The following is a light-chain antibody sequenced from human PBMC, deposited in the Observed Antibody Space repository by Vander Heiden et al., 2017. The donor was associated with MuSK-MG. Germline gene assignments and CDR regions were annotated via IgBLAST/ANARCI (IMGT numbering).Light chain of an antibody. J-gene: IGLJ2*01. Sequence: QSALTQPPSVSGAPGQRVTISCTGSSPNIGAAYGVHWYQQLPGTAPKLLIYGNINRPSGVPDRFSGSKSGTSASLAITGLQAEDEADYYCQSYDSSLSASVFGGGTKLTVL. CDR2: GNI. V-gene: IGLV1-40*01. CDR1: SPNIGAAYG. CDR3: QSYDSSLSASV.